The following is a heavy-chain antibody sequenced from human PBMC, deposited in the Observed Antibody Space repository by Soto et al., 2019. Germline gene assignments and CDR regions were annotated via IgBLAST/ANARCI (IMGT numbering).Heavy chain of an antibody. Sequence: GASVKVACKASGYTYTSYGISWVRQTPGQGLEWMGWISAYNGNTNYAQKLQGRVTMTTDTSTSTAYMELRSLRSDDTAVYYCARDYMTTVTSFDYWGQGTLVTVSS. D-gene: IGHD4-17*01. J-gene: IGHJ4*02. CDR3: ARDYMTTVTSFDY. V-gene: IGHV1-18*01. CDR1: GYTYTSYG. CDR2: ISAYNGNT.